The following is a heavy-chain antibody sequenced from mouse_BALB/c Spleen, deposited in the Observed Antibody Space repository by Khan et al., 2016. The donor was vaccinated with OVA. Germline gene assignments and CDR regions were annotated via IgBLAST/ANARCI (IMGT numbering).Heavy chain of an antibody. V-gene: IGHV2-9*02. J-gene: IGHJ2*01. CDR3: ARNRDPDYFDY. CDR1: GFSLTSHG. CDR2: IWAGGST. Sequence: QVQLKESGPGLVAPSQSLSITCTVSGFSLTSHGVHWVRQPPGKGLEWLGVIWAGGSTNYNSALMSRLSISKDSSKSQVFLKMNSLQTDDTAMYYGARNRDPDYFDYWGQGTTLTVSS.